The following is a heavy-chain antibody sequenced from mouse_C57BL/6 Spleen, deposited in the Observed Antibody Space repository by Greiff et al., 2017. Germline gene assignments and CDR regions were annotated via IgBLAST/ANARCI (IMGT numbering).Heavy chain of an antibody. Sequence: EVQVVESGGGLVKPGGSLKLSCAASGFTFSSYAMSWVRQTPEKRLEWVATISDGGSYTYYPDNVKGRFTISRDNAKNNLYLQMSHLKSEDTAMYYCARGLYDGYPAFAYWGQGTLVTVSA. CDR3: ARGLYDGYPAFAY. CDR1: GFTFSSYA. V-gene: IGHV5-4*01. CDR2: ISDGGSYT. J-gene: IGHJ3*01. D-gene: IGHD2-3*01.